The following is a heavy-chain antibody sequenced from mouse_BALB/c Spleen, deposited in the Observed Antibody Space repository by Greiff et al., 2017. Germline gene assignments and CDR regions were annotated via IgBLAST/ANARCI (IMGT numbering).Heavy chain of an antibody. V-gene: IGHV1-84*02. Sequence: VQLQQSGPELVKPGASVKISCKASGYTFTDYYINWVKQKPGQGLEWIGWIYPGSGNTKYNEKFKGKATLTVDTSSSTAYMQLSSLTSEDTAVYYCARGDYYGSRNYFDYWGQGTTLTVSS. J-gene: IGHJ2*01. CDR2: IYPGSGNT. D-gene: IGHD1-1*01. CDR1: GYTFTDYY. CDR3: ARGDYYGSRNYFDY.